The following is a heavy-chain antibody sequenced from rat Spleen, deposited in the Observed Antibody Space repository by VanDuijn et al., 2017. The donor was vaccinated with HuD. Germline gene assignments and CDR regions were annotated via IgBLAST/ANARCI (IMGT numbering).Heavy chain of an antibody. Sequence: EVQLVESGGGLVQPGRSLKLSCVASGFTFNNYWMSWIRQAPGKGLEWIASISSGGGGAYYPDSVKGRYTISRDNAQNTLYLQMNSLRSEDTATYYCTRALLTTRDPPFDYWGQGVMVTVSS. J-gene: IGHJ2*01. CDR2: ISSGGGGA. V-gene: IGHV5-31*01. D-gene: IGHD1-4*01. CDR1: GFTFNNYW. CDR3: TRALLTTRDPPFDY.